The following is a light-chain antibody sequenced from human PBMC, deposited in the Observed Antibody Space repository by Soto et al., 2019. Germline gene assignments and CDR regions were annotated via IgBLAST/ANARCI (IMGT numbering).Light chain of an antibody. V-gene: IGKV3-20*01. J-gene: IGKJ4*01. CDR1: QSVSSSY. CDR3: HQYYKWPLT. Sequence: EIVLTQSPGTLSLSPGERATLSCRASQSVSSSYLAWYQQKPGQAPRLLFYGAYNRATGIPDRFSGSGSGTDFTLTISSLLSEDFAVYYCHQYYKWPLTFGGGTKVDI. CDR2: GAY.